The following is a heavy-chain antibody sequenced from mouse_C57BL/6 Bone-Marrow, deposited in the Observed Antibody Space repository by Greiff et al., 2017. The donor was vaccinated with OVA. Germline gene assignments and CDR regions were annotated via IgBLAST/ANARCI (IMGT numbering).Heavy chain of an antibody. CDR1: GYTFTDYN. D-gene: IGHD1-1*01. CDR2: INPDNGGT. Sequence: VQLQQSGPELVKPGASVKMSCKASGYTFTDYNMHWVKQRHGKSLEWIGSINPDNGGTSYNQKFKGKATLTVDTSSSTAYMELRSLTSEDSAVYSWASYYDKALDYWGQGTTVTVSS. CDR3: ASYYDKALDY. V-gene: IGHV1-22*01. J-gene: IGHJ4*01.